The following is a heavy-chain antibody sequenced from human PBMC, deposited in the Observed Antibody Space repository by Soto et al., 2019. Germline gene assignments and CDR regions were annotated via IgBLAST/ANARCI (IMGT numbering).Heavy chain of an antibody. Sequence: PSETLSLTCTVSGGSISSSSYYWGWIRQPPGKGLEWIGYIYYSGSTNNNPSLKSRVTMSVDLSKNQFSLKLSSVTAADTAVYYCARLDCVSSSCLFDYWGQGTLVTVSS. D-gene: IGHD2-2*01. J-gene: IGHJ4*02. CDR3: ARLDCVSSSCLFDY. CDR1: GGSISSSSYY. CDR2: IYYSGST. V-gene: IGHV4-61*05.